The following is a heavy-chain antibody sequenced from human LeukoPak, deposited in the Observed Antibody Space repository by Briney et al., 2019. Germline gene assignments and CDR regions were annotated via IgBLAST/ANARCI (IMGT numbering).Heavy chain of an antibody. CDR2: IRYDGSNK. CDR3: AKDLVYCSSTSCYDDWYFDL. J-gene: IGHJ2*01. Sequence: PGGSLRLSCAASGFTFSSYGMHWVRQAPDKGLEWVAFIRYDGSNKYYVDSVKGRFTISRDNSKNTLCLQMNSLRVEDTAVYYCAKDLVYCSSTSCYDDWYFDLWGRGTLVTVSS. CDR1: GFTFSSYG. V-gene: IGHV3-30*02. D-gene: IGHD2-2*01.